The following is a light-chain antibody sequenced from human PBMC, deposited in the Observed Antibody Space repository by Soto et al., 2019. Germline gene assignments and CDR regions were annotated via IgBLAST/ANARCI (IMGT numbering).Light chain of an antibody. CDR2: GAS. Sequence: EIVMTQSPATLSVSPGERATLSCRASQSVSSNLAWYQQKPGQAPRLLIYGASTRATGIPARFSGSGSGTEFTRTISSLQSEDFAVYYCQQYNDWPRTFGQGTKVDIK. CDR3: QQYNDWPRT. V-gene: IGKV3-15*01. CDR1: QSVSSN. J-gene: IGKJ1*01.